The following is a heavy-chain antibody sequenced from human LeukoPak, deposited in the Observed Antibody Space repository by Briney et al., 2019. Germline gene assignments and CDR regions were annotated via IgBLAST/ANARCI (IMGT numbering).Heavy chain of an antibody. J-gene: IGHJ4*02. Sequence: SQTLSLTCTVSGGSISSGDYDWSWIRQPPGKGLEWIGYIYYSGSTYYNPSLKSRVTISVDTSKNQFSLKLSSVTAADTAVYYCARAYYYDSSGYLFDYWGQGTLVTVSS. CDR1: GGSISSGDYD. V-gene: IGHV4-30-4*08. CDR2: IYYSGST. CDR3: ARAYYYDSSGYLFDY. D-gene: IGHD3-22*01.